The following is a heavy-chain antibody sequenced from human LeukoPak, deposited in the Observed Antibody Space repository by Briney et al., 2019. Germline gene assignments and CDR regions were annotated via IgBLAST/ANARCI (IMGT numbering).Heavy chain of an antibody. CDR1: GFTFSSYW. V-gene: IGHV3-7*03. J-gene: IGHJ6*04. D-gene: IGHD3-10*01. CDR3: ARDQSTPNPYHGSLYGMDV. CDR2: IKQDGSEK. Sequence: GGSLRLSCAASGFTFSSYWMSWVRQAPGKGLEWVANIKQDGSEKYYVDSVKGRLTISRDNAKNSLYLQMNSLRSEDTAVYYCARDQSTPNPYHGSLYGMDVWGKGTTVTVSS.